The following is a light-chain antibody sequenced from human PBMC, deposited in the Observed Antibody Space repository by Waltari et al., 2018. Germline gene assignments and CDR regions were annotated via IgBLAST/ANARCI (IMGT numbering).Light chain of an antibody. J-gene: IGKJ1*01. V-gene: IGKV1-39*01. CDR3: QQSYSSPWG. CDR2: GAS. CDR1: QSISRD. Sequence: IQMTQSPSSLSASVGDRVTITCRASQSISRDLNWYQQKPGKAPKVLIYGASTLQSGVPARFSGSGYGTDFTFTISSLQLEDFAAYYCQQSYSSPWGFGQGTKVEIK.